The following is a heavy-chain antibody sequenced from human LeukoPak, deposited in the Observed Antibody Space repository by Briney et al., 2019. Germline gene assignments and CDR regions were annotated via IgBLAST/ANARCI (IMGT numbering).Heavy chain of an antibody. CDR3: ARRPTYYDFWSGPSGDAFDI. CDR1: GYSFTSYW. D-gene: IGHD3-3*01. V-gene: IGHV5-51*01. CDR2: IYPGDSDT. Sequence: GASLKISCKGSGYSFTSYWIGWVRQMPGKGLEWMGIIYPGDSDTRYSPSFQGQATISADKSISTAYLQRSSLKASDTAMYYCARRPTYYDFWSGPSGDAFDIWGQGTMVTVSS. J-gene: IGHJ3*02.